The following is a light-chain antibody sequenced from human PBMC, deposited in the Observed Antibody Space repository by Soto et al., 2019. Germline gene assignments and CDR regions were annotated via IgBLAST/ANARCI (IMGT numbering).Light chain of an antibody. CDR2: KVS. CDR1: QSLAYFDGNTY. Sequence: DVVMTQSPLSLPVTLGQPASISCRSSQSLAYFDGNTYLKSIQQRPGQSPRRLIYKVSNRDSGVPDRFSGSGSGTHFTLTISRVETEDAGVYFCMQPLQTLITFGQGTRLEI. CDR3: MQPLQTLIT. V-gene: IGKV2-30*01. J-gene: IGKJ5*01.